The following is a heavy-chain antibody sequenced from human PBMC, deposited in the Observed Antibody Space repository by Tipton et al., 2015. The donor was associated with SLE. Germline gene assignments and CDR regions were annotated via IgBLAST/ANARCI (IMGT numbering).Heavy chain of an antibody. CDR1: GYTFSNYD. CDR2: MNAYSGNT. CDR3: AVGSNGYNS. V-gene: IGHV1-8*01. Sequence: QLVQSGAEMKKPGASVKVSCKASGYTFSNYDINWVRQATGQGLEWMGWMNAYSGNTGSAQKFQGRVTMTRNTSINTAYLDLSSLRSEDTAVYYCAVGSNGYNSWGQGTLVTVPS. D-gene: IGHD5-24*01. J-gene: IGHJ4*02.